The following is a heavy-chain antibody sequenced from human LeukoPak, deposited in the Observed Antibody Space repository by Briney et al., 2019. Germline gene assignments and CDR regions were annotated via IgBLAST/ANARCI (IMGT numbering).Heavy chain of an antibody. J-gene: IGHJ6*02. V-gene: IGHV3-7*01. Sequence: GGSLRLSCAASGFTFSSYWMSWVRQAAGKGLEWVANIKQDGGEKYYVDAVKGRFTISRANAKNSLYLQMNSLRAEDTAVYYCARDWDYYGSGSYDYYYGMDVWGQGTTVTVSS. CDR3: ARDWDYYGSGSYDYYYGMDV. D-gene: IGHD3-10*01. CDR1: GFTFSSYW. CDR2: IKQDGGEK.